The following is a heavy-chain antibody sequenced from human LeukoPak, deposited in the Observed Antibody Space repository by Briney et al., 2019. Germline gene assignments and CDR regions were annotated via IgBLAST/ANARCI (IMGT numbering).Heavy chain of an antibody. CDR3: ARDPGDIVVVPAAPDY. Sequence: GGSLRLSCAASGFTFSSYSVNWVRQAPGKGLEWVSSISSSSSYIYYADSVKGRFTISRDNAKNSLYLQMNSLRAEDTAVYYCARDPGDIVVVPAAPDYWGQGTLVTVSS. D-gene: IGHD2-2*01. CDR2: ISSSSSYI. J-gene: IGHJ4*02. CDR1: GFTFSSYS. V-gene: IGHV3-21*01.